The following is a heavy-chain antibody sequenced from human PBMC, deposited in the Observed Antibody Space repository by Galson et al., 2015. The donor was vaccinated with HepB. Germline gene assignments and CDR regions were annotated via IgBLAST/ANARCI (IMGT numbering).Heavy chain of an antibody. CDR1: GYTFTSYA. D-gene: IGHD6-13*01. J-gene: IGHJ4*02. Sequence: SCKASGYTFTSYAMHWVRQAPGQRLEWMGWINAGNGNTKYSQKFQGRVTITRDTSASTAYMELSSLRSEDTAVYYCARPSGQQLVTFDYWGQGTLVTVSS. CDR2: INAGNGNT. V-gene: IGHV1-3*01. CDR3: ARPSGQQLVTFDY.